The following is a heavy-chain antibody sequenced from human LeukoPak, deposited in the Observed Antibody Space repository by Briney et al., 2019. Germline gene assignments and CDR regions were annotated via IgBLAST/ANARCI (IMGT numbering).Heavy chain of an antibody. CDR1: GGSLSSYY. CDR2: IYYSGRT. J-gene: IGHJ3*02. CDR3: ARAQYSSGWRDAFDI. Sequence: SETLSLTCTVSGGSLSSYYWCWIRQPPGKGLEWIGYIYYSGRTDYNPSLKSRVSISVDTSKNQFSLKLSSVTAADTAVYYCARAQYSSGWRDAFDIWGQGTMVIVSS. D-gene: IGHD6-19*01. V-gene: IGHV4-59*01.